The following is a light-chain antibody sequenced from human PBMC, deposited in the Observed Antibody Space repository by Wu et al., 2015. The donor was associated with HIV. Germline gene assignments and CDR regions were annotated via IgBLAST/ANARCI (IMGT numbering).Light chain of an antibody. CDR1: QGMTNA. CDR2: DAS. CDR3: QQYSNYPQTLT. J-gene: IGKJ4*01. Sequence: AIQLTQSPSSLSTSVGDRVTITCRASQGMTNALAWYQVKPGKAPKLLIYDASSLQSGVPSRFSGSGSGTDFTLTISSPQPEDSATYFCQQYSNYPQTLTFGGGTKVEIK. V-gene: IGKV1D-13*01.